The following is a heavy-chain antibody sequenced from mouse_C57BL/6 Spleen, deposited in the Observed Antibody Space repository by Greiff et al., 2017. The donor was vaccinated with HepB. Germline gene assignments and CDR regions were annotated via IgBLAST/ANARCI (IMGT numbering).Heavy chain of an antibody. CDR1: GYAFSSSW. CDR3: ARGIEGY. Sequence: QVQLQQSGPELVKPGASVKISCKASGYAFSSSWMNWVKQRPGKGLEWIGRIYPGDGDTNYNGKFKGKATLTADKSSSTAYMQLSSLTSEDSAVYFCARGIEGYWGQGTTLTVSS. J-gene: IGHJ2*01. CDR2: IYPGDGDT. V-gene: IGHV1-82*01.